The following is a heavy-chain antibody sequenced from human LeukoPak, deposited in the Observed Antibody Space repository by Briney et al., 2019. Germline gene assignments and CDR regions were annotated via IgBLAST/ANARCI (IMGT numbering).Heavy chain of an antibody. V-gene: IGHV4-34*01. J-gene: IGHJ5*02. D-gene: IGHD3-3*01. CDR3: ARSVRFLEWLLFSGGWFDP. CDR2: INHSGST. CDR1: GGSFSGYY. Sequence: SETLSLTCAVYGGSFSGYYWSWIRQPPGKGLEWIGEINHSGSTNYNLSLKSRVTISVDTSKNQFSLKLSSVTAADTAVYYCARSVRFLEWLLFSGGWFDPWGQGTLVTVSS.